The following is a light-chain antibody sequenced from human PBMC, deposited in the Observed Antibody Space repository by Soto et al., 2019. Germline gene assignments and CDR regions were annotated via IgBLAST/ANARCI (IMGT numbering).Light chain of an antibody. J-gene: IGLJ1*01. Sequence: QSALTQPASVSGSPGQSITISCTGTSSDVGSYNLVSWYQQHPGKAPKLMIYEGSKRPSGVSNRFSGSKSGNTASLTISGLQTEDEADYYCASYTSINTYVFGTGTKLTVL. CDR2: EGS. CDR3: ASYTSINTYV. V-gene: IGLV2-14*02. CDR1: SSDVGSYNL.